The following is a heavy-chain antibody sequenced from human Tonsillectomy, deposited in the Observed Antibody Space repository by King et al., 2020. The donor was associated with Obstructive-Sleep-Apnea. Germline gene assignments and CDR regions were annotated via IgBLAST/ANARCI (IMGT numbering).Heavy chain of an antibody. CDR1: GGSISSNNW. J-gene: IGHJ6*02. Sequence: VQLQESGPGLVKPSGTLSLTCAVSGGSISSNNWWSWVRQSPGKGLEWIGEIFHRGTTNYSPSLKSRVTISVDKSMNHFSLKLSSVTAADTAVYYCARAMDYYYYGMDVWGQGTTVTVSS. CDR3: ARAMDYYYYGMDV. CDR2: IFHRGTT. D-gene: IGHD5-24*01. V-gene: IGHV4-4*02.